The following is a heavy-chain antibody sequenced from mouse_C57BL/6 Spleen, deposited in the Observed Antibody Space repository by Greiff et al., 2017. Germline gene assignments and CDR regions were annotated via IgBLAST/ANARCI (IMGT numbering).Heavy chain of an antibody. CDR1: GYTFTSYW. J-gene: IGHJ4*01. Sequence: QVQLKESGAELAKPGASVKLSCKASGYTFTSYWMHWVKQRPGQGLEWIGYINPSSGYTKYNQKFKDKATLTADKSSSTAYMQLSSLTYEDSAVYYCARGGTVVATRNYYAMDYWGQGTSVTVSS. CDR3: ARGGTVVATRNYYAMDY. CDR2: INPSSGYT. V-gene: IGHV1-7*01. D-gene: IGHD1-1*01.